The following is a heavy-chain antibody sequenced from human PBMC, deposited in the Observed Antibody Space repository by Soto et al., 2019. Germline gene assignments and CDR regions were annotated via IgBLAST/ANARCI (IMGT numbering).Heavy chain of an antibody. J-gene: IGHJ4*02. CDR2: IYYSGST. CDR3: ARVGYNWGLRIH. V-gene: IGHV4-31*03. Sequence: QVQLQESGPGLVKHSQTLSLTCTVSGGSISSGGYYWSWIRQQPGKGLEWIGYIYYSGSTYYNPSLTSRVTISVDTSKNQFSLKLSSVTAADTAVYYGARVGYNWGLRIHWGQGTLVTVSS. CDR1: GGSISSGGYY. D-gene: IGHD1-20*01.